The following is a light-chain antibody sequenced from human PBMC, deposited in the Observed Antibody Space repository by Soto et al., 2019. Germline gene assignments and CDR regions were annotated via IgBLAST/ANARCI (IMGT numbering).Light chain of an antibody. CDR1: QGISSY. CDR2: AAS. CDR3: LQLNSYPRFT. J-gene: IGKJ3*01. Sequence: DIQLTQSPSFLSASVGDRVTITCRASQGISSYLAWYQQKPGKAPKLLIYAASTLQSGVPSRFSGSGSGTEFTLTISSLQPEDFATYYCLQLNSYPRFTFGPGTKVDIK. V-gene: IGKV1-9*01.